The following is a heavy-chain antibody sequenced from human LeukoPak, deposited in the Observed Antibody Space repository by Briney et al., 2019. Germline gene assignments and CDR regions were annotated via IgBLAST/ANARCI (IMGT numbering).Heavy chain of an antibody. Sequence: SETLSLTCTVSGGSISSGGYYWSWIRQHPGKGLEWIGYIYYSGSTYYNPSLKSRVTISVDTSKNQFSLKLSYVTAADTAVYYCARVRGHCSRTSCYFDYWGQGTLVTVSS. J-gene: IGHJ4*02. CDR2: IYYSGST. CDR3: ARVRGHCSRTSCYFDY. V-gene: IGHV4-31*03. D-gene: IGHD2-2*01. CDR1: GGSISSGGYY.